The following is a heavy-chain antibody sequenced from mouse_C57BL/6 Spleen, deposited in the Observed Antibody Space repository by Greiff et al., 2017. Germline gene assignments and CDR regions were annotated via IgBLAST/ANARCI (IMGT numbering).Heavy chain of an antibody. Sequence: VQLQQSGAELVRPGASVKLSCTASGFNIKDDYMHWVKQRPEQGLEWIGWIDPENGDTEYSSKFQGKATITADTSSNTAYLQLSSLTSEDTAVYYCTTGGLQLTGTDYWGQGTTLTVSS. CDR1: GFNIKDDY. V-gene: IGHV14-4*01. D-gene: IGHD4-1*01. CDR2: IDPENGDT. J-gene: IGHJ2*01. CDR3: TTGGLQLTGTDY.